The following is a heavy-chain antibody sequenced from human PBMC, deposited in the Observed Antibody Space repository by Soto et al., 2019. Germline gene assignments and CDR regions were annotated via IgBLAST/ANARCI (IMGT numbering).Heavy chain of an antibody. CDR3: ARLEGLATISYYFDF. Sequence: QLQLQESGPGLVKPSETLSLTCSVSGDSINSDKYYWGWIRQPPGKGLEWIGSIYYRGNTYYNPSLQTRVTISLDKSKSQFSLKLTSVTAADSAVYFCARLEGLATISYYFDFWGQGALVTVSS. CDR1: GDSINSDKYY. V-gene: IGHV4-39*01. CDR2: IYYRGNT. J-gene: IGHJ4*02. D-gene: IGHD3-9*01.